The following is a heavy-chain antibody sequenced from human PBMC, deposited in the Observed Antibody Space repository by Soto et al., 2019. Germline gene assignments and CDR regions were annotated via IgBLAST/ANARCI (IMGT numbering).Heavy chain of an antibody. Sequence: VGSLRLSCAASGFTFSSYGVHWVREAPGKRLEWGAGISYDGSNKYYADSVKGRFTISRDNSKNTLYLQMNSLRAEDTAVYYCAKVKTAGYSYGKGDRYFDYWGQGTLVTVSS. J-gene: IGHJ4*02. CDR3: AKVKTAGYSYGKGDRYFDY. CDR2: ISYDGSNK. V-gene: IGHV3-30*18. D-gene: IGHD5-18*01. CDR1: GFTFSSYG.